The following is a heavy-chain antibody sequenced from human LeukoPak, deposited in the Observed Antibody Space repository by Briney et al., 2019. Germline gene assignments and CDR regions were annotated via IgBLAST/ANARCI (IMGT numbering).Heavy chain of an antibody. V-gene: IGHV1-46*01. J-gene: IGHJ4*02. CDR2: INPSGGST. CDR3: ARDIAARPGIVGATSDY. Sequence: GASAKVSCKASGYTFTSYYMHWVRQAPGQGLEWMGIINPSGGSTSYAQKFQGRVTMTRDTSTSTVYMELSSLRSEDTAVYYCARDIAARPGIVGATSDYWGQGTLVTVSS. CDR1: GYTFTSYY. D-gene: IGHD1-26*01.